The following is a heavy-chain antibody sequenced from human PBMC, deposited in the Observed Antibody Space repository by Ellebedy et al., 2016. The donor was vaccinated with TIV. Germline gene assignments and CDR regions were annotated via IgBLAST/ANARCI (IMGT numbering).Heavy chain of an antibody. D-gene: IGHD4-17*01. J-gene: IGHJ4*02. CDR2: ISYNGDP. CDR3: VRDGYGDYLFDY. Sequence: MPSETLSLTCSVSGGSISPYHWSWIRQPPGKGLEWIGYISYNGDPNYNPSLKSRTTIALEPSKNPFSLRVRYVTAADTAVYYCVRDGYGDYLFDYWGQGTRV. CDR1: GGSISPYH. V-gene: IGHV4-59*01.